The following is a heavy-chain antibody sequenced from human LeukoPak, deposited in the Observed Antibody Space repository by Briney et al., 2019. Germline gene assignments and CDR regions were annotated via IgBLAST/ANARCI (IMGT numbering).Heavy chain of an antibody. V-gene: IGHV4-59*06. J-gene: IGHJ4*02. Sequence: PSETLSLTCTVSGGSISSYYWSWIRQTPGKGLEWIGSIYYSGSTYYNPSLKSRVTISVDASENQFSLKLSSVTAADTAVYYCARDQTGYGPIDYWGQGTLVTVSS. CDR2: IYYSGST. CDR3: ARDQTGYGPIDY. D-gene: IGHD3-9*01. CDR1: GGSISSYY.